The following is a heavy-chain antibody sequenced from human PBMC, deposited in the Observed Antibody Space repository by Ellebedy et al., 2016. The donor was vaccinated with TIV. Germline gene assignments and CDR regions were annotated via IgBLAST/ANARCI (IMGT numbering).Heavy chain of an antibody. J-gene: IGHJ6*02. D-gene: IGHD5-24*01. CDR1: GFTFRDYV. V-gene: IGHV3-30-3*01. CDR3: ARLMEVATVVYYYGVDV. CDR2: ISFAANHK. Sequence: GGSLRLXCAPSGFTFRDYVIPSLRQAPGRGLEWAAAISFAANHKHYADAVQGRFTISRDNSKNTLYLQMNSLTSEDTAVYYCARLMEVATVVYYYGVDVWGQGTTVTVSS.